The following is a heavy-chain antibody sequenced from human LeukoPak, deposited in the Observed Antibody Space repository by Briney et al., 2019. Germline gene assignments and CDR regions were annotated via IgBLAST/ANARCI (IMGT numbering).Heavy chain of an antibody. Sequence: ASVKVSCKASGYTFTGYYMHWVRQAPGQGLEWMGWINPNSGGTNYAQKFRGRVTMTRDTSISTAYMELSRLRSDDTAVYYCARVSRSMYSYGNRNWFDPWGQGTLVTVSS. D-gene: IGHD5-18*01. J-gene: IGHJ5*02. CDR2: INPNSGGT. CDR3: ARVSRSMYSYGNRNWFDP. CDR1: GYTFTGYY. V-gene: IGHV1-2*02.